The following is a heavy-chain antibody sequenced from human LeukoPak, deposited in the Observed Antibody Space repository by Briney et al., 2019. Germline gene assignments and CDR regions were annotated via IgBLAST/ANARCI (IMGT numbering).Heavy chain of an antibody. CDR2: IYYSGST. V-gene: IGHV4-59*01. Sequence: SETLSLTCTVSGGSTSSYYWSWIRQPPGKGLEWIGYIYYSGSTNYNPSLKSRVTISVDTSKNQFSLKLSSVTAADTAVYYCAREQFYYMDVWGKGTTVTVSS. D-gene: IGHD5-24*01. CDR3: AREQFYYMDV. CDR1: GGSTSSYY. J-gene: IGHJ6*03.